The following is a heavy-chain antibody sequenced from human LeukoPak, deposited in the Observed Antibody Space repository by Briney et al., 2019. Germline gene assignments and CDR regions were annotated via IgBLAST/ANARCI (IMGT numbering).Heavy chain of an antibody. V-gene: IGHV4-59*01. CDR1: GGSISSYY. J-gene: IGHJ6*03. Sequence: PSETLSLTCTVSGGSISSYYWSWLRQPPGKGLEWIGYIYYSGNTNYNPSLKSRVTISVDTSKNTFSLKLSSVTAADTAVYYCARAAQLERPPPLIDYYYMDVWGKGTTVTISS. CDR2: IYYSGNT. D-gene: IGHD1-1*01. CDR3: ARAAQLERPPPLIDYYYMDV.